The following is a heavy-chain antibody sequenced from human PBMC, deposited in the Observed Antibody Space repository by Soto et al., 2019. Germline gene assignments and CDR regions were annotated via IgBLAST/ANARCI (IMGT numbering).Heavy chain of an antibody. D-gene: IGHD2-2*01. J-gene: IGHJ4*02. V-gene: IGHV4-4*02. CDR2: IYPSGST. Sequence: QVQLQESGPGLVKPSGTLSLTCAVSGDSISSSNWWNWVRQPPGKGLEWIGEIYPSGSTNYNPSLKSRVTISVXXSXNXFSLKLSSVTAADTAVYYCAKSRCSSSHCPTGYFDCWGQGTLITVSS. CDR3: AKSRCSSSHCPTGYFDC. CDR1: GDSISSSNW.